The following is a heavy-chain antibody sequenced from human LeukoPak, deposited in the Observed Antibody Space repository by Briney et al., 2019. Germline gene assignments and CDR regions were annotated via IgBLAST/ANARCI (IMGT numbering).Heavy chain of an antibody. CDR2: IVVGSGNT. D-gene: IGHD6-19*01. Sequence: GASVKVSCKASGFTFTSSAMQWVRQARGQRLEWIGWIVVGSGNTNYAQKFQERVTITRDMSTSTAYMELSSLRSEDTAVYYCAAAKVAGRVVVYWGQGTLVTVSS. J-gene: IGHJ4*02. V-gene: IGHV1-58*02. CDR3: AAAKVAGRVVVY. CDR1: GFTFTSSA.